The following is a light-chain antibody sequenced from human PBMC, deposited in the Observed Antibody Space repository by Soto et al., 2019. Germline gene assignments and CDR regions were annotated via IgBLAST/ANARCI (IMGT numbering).Light chain of an antibody. Sequence: DIHLTQSPSTLSTSVGARVTITCRASQSVSYWLDWYQQKPGKAPNLLIYDGSTLASGVPPRFSGGGFGTEFTLNISSLQPDDSAMYYCQHYNTYSKAFGPGTRVEIK. V-gene: IGKV1-5*01. CDR1: QSVSYW. CDR2: DGS. CDR3: QHYNTYSKA. J-gene: IGKJ3*01.